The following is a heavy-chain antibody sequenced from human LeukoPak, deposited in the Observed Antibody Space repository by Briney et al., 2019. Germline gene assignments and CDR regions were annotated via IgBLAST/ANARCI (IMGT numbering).Heavy chain of an antibody. Sequence: PSETLSLTXAVYGGSFSGYYWSWIRQPPGKGLEWIGSIYYSGSTYYNPSLKSRVTISVDTSKNQFSLKLSSVTAADTAVYYCARHFTATSDYWGQGTLVTVSS. CDR2: IYYSGST. CDR1: GGSFSGYY. CDR3: ARHFTATSDY. D-gene: IGHD5-18*01. J-gene: IGHJ4*02. V-gene: IGHV4-34*01.